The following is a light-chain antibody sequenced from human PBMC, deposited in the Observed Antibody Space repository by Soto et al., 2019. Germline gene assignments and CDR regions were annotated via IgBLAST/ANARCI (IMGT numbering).Light chain of an antibody. J-gene: IGKJ1*01. CDR2: GAS. V-gene: IGKV3-20*01. CDR3: EQYCSPPAT. Sequence: IVVPRCPAMVRMSPGERATLSCRASRSVSSSYLPWYQQTPGQAPRLLIYGASTRATGIAARFSGSGSGTDFTLTISRLEPEDLAVYYCEQYCSPPATFGQGTKVDIK. CDR1: RSVSSSY.